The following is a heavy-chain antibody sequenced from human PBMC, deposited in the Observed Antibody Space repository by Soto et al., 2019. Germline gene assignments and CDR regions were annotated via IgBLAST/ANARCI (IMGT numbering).Heavy chain of an antibody. Sequence: EVQLVESGGGLVQPGGSLRLSCAASGFTFSSYSMNWVRQAPGKGLEWVSAISGSGGSTYYADSVKGRFTISRDNSKNTLYLQMNSLRAEDTAVYYCAKVPDYGDYGYYGMDVWGQGTTVTVSS. V-gene: IGHV3-23*04. CDR2: ISGSGGST. J-gene: IGHJ6*02. CDR1: GFTFSSYS. CDR3: AKVPDYGDYGYYGMDV. D-gene: IGHD4-17*01.